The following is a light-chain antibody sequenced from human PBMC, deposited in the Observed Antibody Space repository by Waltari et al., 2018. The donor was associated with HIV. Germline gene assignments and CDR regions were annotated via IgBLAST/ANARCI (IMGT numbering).Light chain of an antibody. CDR1: SSNIGSNY. J-gene: IGLJ2*01. Sequence: QSVLTQPPSASGTPGQRVTISCSGSSSNIGSNYVSCYQQLPGTAPNLLIYRNNQRPSWVPDRFSGSKSGTSASLAISGLRSGDEADYYCAAWDGSLSVVVFGGGTKLTVL. V-gene: IGLV1-47*01. CDR3: AAWDGSLSVVV. CDR2: RNN.